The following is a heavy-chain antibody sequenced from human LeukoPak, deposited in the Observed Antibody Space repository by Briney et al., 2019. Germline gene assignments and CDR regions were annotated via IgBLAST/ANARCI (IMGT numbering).Heavy chain of an antibody. CDR3: ARGIGSRNWFDP. D-gene: IGHD6-13*01. V-gene: IGHV4-59*01. J-gene: IGHJ5*02. Sequence: SETLSLTCTVSGGSISSYYWSWIRQPPRKGLEWIGYIYYSGSTNSTPSLKSRVSISVDTSKSQFSLKLSSVTAADTAVYYCARGIGSRNWFDPWGQGTLVIVSS. CDR2: IYYSGST. CDR1: GGSISSYY.